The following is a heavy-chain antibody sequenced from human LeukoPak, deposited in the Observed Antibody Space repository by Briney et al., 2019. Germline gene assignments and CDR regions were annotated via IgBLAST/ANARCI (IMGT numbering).Heavy chain of an antibody. J-gene: IGHJ5*02. CDR3: AREYYYGSGSYYENWFDP. CDR1: GGSISSGGYY. V-gene: IGHV4-31*03. Sequence: SQTLSLTCTVSGGSISSGGYYWSWIRQHPGKGLEWIGYIYYSGSTYYNPSLKSRVTISVDTSKNQFSLKLSSVTAADTAVYYCAREYYYGSGSYYENWFDPWGQGTLVTVSS. D-gene: IGHD3-10*01. CDR2: IYYSGST.